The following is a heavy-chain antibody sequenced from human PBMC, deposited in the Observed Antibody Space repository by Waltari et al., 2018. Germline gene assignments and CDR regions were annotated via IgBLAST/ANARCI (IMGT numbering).Heavy chain of an antibody. Sequence: QLQLQESGPGLVKPSETPSPTCTVPRSSTTHTNYYCAWVRQPQGKGLEWIGSFYKSGTNYYNPSLKSRVTISVDTSNNQFSLKLNSVTAADTAVYYCVRGYPDIVATISDYWGQGTLVIVSS. CDR1: RSSTTHTNYY. CDR3: VRGYPDIVATISDY. D-gene: IGHD5-12*01. CDR2: FYKSGTN. J-gene: IGHJ4*02. V-gene: IGHV4-39*07.